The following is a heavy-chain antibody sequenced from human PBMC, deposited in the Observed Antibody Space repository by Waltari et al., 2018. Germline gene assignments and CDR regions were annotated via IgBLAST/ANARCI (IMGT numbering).Heavy chain of an antibody. J-gene: IGHJ4*02. CDR1: GFTFTSYA. Sequence: VRLVESGGGLVQPGGSLRLSWAASGFTFTSYAMSWVRQAQGKGLEWVSAISGSGGATYYADSMKGRFTISRDNSKNTVYLQINSLRAEDTAIYYCKGQTDYWGQGTLVTVSS. CDR3: KGQTDY. V-gene: IGHV3-23*04. CDR2: ISGSGGAT.